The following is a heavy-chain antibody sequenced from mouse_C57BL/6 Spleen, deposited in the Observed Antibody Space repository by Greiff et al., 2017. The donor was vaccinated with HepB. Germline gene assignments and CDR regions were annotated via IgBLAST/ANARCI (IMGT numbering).Heavy chain of an antibody. J-gene: IGHJ3*01. CDR1: GYTFTDYE. CDR3: TRSANWSTWFAY. D-gene: IGHD4-1*01. CDR2: IDPETGGT. V-gene: IGHV1-15*01. Sequence: VQLQESGAELVRPGASVTLSCKASGYTFTDYEMHWVKQTPVHGLEWIGAIDPETGGTAYNQKFKGKAILTADKSSSTAYMELRSLTSEDSAVYYCTRSANWSTWFAYWGQGTLVTVSA.